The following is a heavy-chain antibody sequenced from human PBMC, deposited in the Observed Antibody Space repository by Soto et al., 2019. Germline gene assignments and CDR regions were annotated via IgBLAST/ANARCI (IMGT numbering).Heavy chain of an antibody. CDR1: GLTVSTKY. Sequence: EVQLVESGGGLVQPGGSLRLSCAASGLTVSTKYMSWVRQASGKGLEWVSVIYSGGSTFYADSVRGRFTISRDNSKNTVHLQMNSLRAEDTAVYYCARDPWAADYWGQGTLVTVSS. V-gene: IGHV3-66*01. J-gene: IGHJ4*02. CDR2: IYSGGST. D-gene: IGHD3-16*01. CDR3: ARDPWAADY.